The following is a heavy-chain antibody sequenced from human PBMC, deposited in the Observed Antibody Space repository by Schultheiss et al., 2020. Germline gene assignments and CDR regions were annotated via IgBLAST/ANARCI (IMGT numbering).Heavy chain of an antibody. CDR2: FSSSSSYI. CDR3: ARGHDPLWFGELLYYPLDY. D-gene: IGHD3-10*01. CDR1: GFTFSSYS. V-gene: IGHV3-21*01. Sequence: GGSLRLSCAASGFTFSSYSMNWVRQAPGKGLEWVSSFSSSSSYIYYADSVKGRFTISRDNAKNSLYLQMNSLRAEDTAVYYCARGHDPLWFGELLYYPLDYWGEGTLVTVSS. J-gene: IGHJ4*02.